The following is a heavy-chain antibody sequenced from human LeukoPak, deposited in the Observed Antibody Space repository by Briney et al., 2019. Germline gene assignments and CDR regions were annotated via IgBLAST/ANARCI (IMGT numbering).Heavy chain of an antibody. D-gene: IGHD2-15*01. CDR3: ASLGGYCSGGSCYPGY. CDR2: IYPADSTA. Sequence: GESLKISCKASGYSFTTYWIGWVRQVPGKGLEWVGIIYPADSTAKYSPSFQGQVTISADKSISTAYLQWSSLNASDTAMYYCASLGGYCSGGSCYPGYWGQGTLVTVSS. J-gene: IGHJ4*02. CDR1: GYSFTTYW. V-gene: IGHV5-51*01.